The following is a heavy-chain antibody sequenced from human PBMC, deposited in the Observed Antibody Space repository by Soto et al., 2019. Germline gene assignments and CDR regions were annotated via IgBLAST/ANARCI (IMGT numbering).Heavy chain of an antibody. CDR3: ARDSGIAAAGTSEGSTVY. V-gene: IGHV3-33*01. J-gene: IGHJ4*02. CDR2: IWYDGSNK. D-gene: IGHD6-13*01. Sequence: PGGSLRLSCAASGFTFSSYGMHWVRQAPGKGLEWVAVIWYDGSNKYYADSVKGRFTISRDNSKNTLYLQMNSLRAEDTAVYYCARDSGIAAAGTSEGSTVYWGQGTLVTLAS. CDR1: GFTFSSYG.